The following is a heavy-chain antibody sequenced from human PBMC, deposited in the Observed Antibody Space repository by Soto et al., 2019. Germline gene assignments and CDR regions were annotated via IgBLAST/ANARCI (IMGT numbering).Heavy chain of an antibody. Sequence: SETLSLTCTVSGGSISSYYWSWIRQPPGKGLEWIGYIYYSGSTNYNPSLKSRVTISVDTSKNQFSLKLSSVTAADTAVYYCARDVGEVPGWFDPWGQGTLVTVSS. D-gene: IGHD1-26*01. CDR1: GGSISSYY. CDR3: ARDVGEVPGWFDP. CDR2: IYYSGST. V-gene: IGHV4-59*01. J-gene: IGHJ5*02.